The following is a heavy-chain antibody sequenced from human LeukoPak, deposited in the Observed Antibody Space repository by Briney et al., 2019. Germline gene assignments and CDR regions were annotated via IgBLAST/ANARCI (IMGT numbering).Heavy chain of an antibody. V-gene: IGHV1-18*01. CDR1: GYTFTSYA. J-gene: IGHJ4*02. Sequence: EASVKVSCKASGYTFTSYAMNWVRQAPGQGLEWMGWISAYNGNTNYAQKLQGRVTMTTDTSTSTAYMELRSLRSDDTAVYYCARAFSQLPYFDYWGQGTLVTVSS. CDR2: ISAYNGNT. CDR3: ARAFSQLPYFDY. D-gene: IGHD6-6*01.